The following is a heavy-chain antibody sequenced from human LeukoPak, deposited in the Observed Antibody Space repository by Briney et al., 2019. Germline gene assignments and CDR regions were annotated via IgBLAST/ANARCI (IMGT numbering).Heavy chain of an antibody. J-gene: IGHJ4*02. CDR3: ARGGDFSGDFDY. CDR1: GFTFSSYA. CDR2: ISSSSSYI. Sequence: GGSLRLSCAASGFTFSSYAMSWVRQAPGKGLEWVSSISSSSSYIYYADSVKGRLTISRDNAKNSLYLQMNSLRAEDTAVYYCARGGDFSGDFDYWGQGTLVTVSS. D-gene: IGHD6-19*01. V-gene: IGHV3-21*01.